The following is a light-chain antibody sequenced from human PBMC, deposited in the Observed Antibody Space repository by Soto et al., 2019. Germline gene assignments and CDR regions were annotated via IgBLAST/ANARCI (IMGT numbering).Light chain of an antibody. Sequence: DIQMTQTPSSLSASVGDRVTITCQASQDISNYLNWYQQKPGKAPKLLIYDASNLETGVPSRFSGSGSGTDFTFTISSLQPEVIATYYCQQYDNLPLIFGGGTKVEIK. V-gene: IGKV1-33*01. CDR1: QDISNY. J-gene: IGKJ4*01. CDR3: QQYDNLPLI. CDR2: DAS.